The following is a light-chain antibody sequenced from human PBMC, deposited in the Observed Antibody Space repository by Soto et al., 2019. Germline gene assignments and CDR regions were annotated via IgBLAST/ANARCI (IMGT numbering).Light chain of an antibody. Sequence: DIQMTQSPSSLSASVGDRVTITCQASADISNYLNWYQQKPGKAPKVLIYDASHLESGVPSRFSGGGSGTEFTFTISSLQAEDIATYYGQQYANLPLTFGPGTKVDVK. CDR3: QQYANLPLT. CDR2: DAS. CDR1: ADISNY. J-gene: IGKJ3*01. V-gene: IGKV1-33*01.